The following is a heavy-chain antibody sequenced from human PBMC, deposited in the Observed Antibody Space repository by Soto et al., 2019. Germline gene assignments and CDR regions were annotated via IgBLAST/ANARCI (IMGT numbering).Heavy chain of an antibody. CDR1: GFTFSSYS. Sequence: GGSLRLSCAASGFTFSSYSMNWVRQAPGKGLEWVSSISSSSSYIYYADSVKGRFTISRDNAKNSLYLQMNSLRAEDTAVYYCARDKFGESIVVVPAATGRVGMDVWGQGTTVTVSS. J-gene: IGHJ6*02. CDR2: ISSSSSYI. D-gene: IGHD2-2*01. V-gene: IGHV3-21*01. CDR3: ARDKFGESIVVVPAATGRVGMDV.